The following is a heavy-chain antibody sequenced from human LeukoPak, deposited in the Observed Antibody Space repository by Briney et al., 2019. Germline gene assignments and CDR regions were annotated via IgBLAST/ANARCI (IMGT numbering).Heavy chain of an antibody. V-gene: IGHV1-3*01. CDR1: GGTFSSYA. J-gene: IGHJ4*02. D-gene: IGHD6-19*01. CDR3: ARSLSDSSGWYYFDY. Sequence: ASVKVSCKASGGTFSSYAISWVRQAPGQRLEWMGWINAGNGNTKYSQKFQGRVTITRDTSASTAYMELSSLRSEDTAVYYCARSLSDSSGWYYFDYWGQGTLVTVSS. CDR2: INAGNGNT.